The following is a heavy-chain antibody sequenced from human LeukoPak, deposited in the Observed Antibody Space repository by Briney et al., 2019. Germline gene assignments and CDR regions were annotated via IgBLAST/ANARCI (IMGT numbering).Heavy chain of an antibody. J-gene: IGHJ4*02. D-gene: IGHD1-26*01. V-gene: IGHV4-59*08. CDR2: IDHRGNT. Sequence: SETLSLTCTVSGGSINNYYWSWIRQPPGKGLEWIGYIDHRGNTNYNPSLKSRVTMSVDTSKNQFSLKLSSVTAADTAVYYCARHGTLDYWGQGTLATVPS. CDR1: GGSINNYY. CDR3: ARHGTLDY.